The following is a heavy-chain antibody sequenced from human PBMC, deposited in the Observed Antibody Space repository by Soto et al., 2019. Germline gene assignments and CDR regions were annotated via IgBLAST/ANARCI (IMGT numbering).Heavy chain of an antibody. Sequence: ASVKVSCKASGGTFSSYAISWVRRAPGQGLEWMGGIIPIFGTANYAQKFQGRVTITADESTSTAYMELSSLRSEDTAVYYCARTLGPGSGYDTFDIWGQGTMVTVSS. D-gene: IGHD5-12*01. CDR1: GGTFSSYA. CDR2: IIPIFGTA. J-gene: IGHJ3*02. CDR3: ARTLGPGSGYDTFDI. V-gene: IGHV1-69*13.